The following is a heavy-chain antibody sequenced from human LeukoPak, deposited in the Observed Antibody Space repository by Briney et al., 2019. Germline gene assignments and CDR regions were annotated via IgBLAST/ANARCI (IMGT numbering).Heavy chain of an antibody. J-gene: IGHJ4*02. Sequence: QPGGSLRLSCAASGFTFSTYWMHWVRQAPGKGLVWVSRINSDGSSTSYADSVKGRFTISRDNAKNTLYLQMNSLRAEDTAVYYCARDQEVIPPGHIDYWGQGTLVTVSS. CDR1: GFTFSTYW. D-gene: IGHD4-23*01. CDR2: INSDGSST. CDR3: ARDQEVIPPGHIDY. V-gene: IGHV3-74*01.